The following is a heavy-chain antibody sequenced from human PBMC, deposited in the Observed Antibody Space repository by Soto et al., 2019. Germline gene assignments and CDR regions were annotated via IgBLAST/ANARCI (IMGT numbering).Heavy chain of an antibody. CDR2: IYHSGST. Sequence: PSETLSLTCAVSGGSISSGGYSWSWIRQPPGKGLEWIGYIYHSGSTYYNPSLKSRVTISVDRSKNQFSLKLSSVTAADTAVYYCARVGAVGATTADYWGQGTLVTVSS. V-gene: IGHV4-30-2*01. CDR3: ARVGAVGATTADY. J-gene: IGHJ4*02. D-gene: IGHD1-26*01. CDR1: GGSISSGGYS.